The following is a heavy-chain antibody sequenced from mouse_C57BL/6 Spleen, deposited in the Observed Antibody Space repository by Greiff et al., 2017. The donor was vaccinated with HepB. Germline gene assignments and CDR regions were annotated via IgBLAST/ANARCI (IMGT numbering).Heavy chain of an antibody. CDR2: ISSGGSYT. J-gene: IGHJ4*01. Sequence: EVKLVESGGDLVKPGGSLKLSCAASGFAFSSYGMSWVRQTPDKRLEWVATISSGGSYTYYPDSVKGRFTISRDNAKNTLYLQMSSLKSEDTAMYYCARLDTTVVKAMDYWGQGTSVTVSS. D-gene: IGHD1-1*01. CDR3: ARLDTTVVKAMDY. CDR1: GFAFSSYG. V-gene: IGHV5-6*01.